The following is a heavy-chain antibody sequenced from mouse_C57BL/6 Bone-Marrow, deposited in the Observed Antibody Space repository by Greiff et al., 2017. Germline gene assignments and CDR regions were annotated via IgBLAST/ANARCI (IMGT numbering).Heavy chain of an antibody. CDR2: IDPSDSYT. V-gene: IGHV1-69*01. CDR3: SRVIPYCDDSDRYAMDY. J-gene: IGHJ4*01. D-gene: IGHD2-12*01. CDR1: GYTFTSYW. Sequence: VQLQQPGAELVLPGSSVKLSCKASGYTFTSYWMHLVKQRPGQGLEWIGEIDPSDSYTNYNQKFKGKSTLTVDNSSSTAYMQLSSLTSEDSAVYYCSRVIPYCDDSDRYAMDYWGQGTSVTASS.